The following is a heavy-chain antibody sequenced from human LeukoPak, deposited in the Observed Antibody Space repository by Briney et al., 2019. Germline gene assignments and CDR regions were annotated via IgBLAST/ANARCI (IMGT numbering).Heavy chain of an antibody. J-gene: IGHJ4*02. CDR3: TTEGYYGDYDIDY. V-gene: IGHV3-15*01. D-gene: IGHD4-17*01. CDR2: IKSKTDGGTT. Sequence: GGSLRLSCAASGFTFSNAWMSWVRQAPGKGLEWVGRIKSKTDGGTTDYAAPVKGRFTISRDDSKNTLYLQMNSLKTEDTAVYYCTTEGYYGDYDIDYWGQGTLVTVSS. CDR1: GFTFSNAW.